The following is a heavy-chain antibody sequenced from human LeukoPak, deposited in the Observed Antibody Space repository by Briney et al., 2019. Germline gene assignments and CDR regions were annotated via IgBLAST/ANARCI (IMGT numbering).Heavy chain of an antibody. V-gene: IGHV3-74*01. J-gene: IGHJ6*04. CDR3: AELGITMIGGV. CDR1: GFTFSNYW. Sequence: GGSLRLSCVVSGFTFSNYWMHWVRQDPGKGLLWVPRINTDGSRTSFANSVKGRFTISRDNDENTLYLQMNSLRAEDTAVYYCAELGITMIGGVWGKGTTVTISS. CDR2: INTDGSRT. D-gene: IGHD3-10*02.